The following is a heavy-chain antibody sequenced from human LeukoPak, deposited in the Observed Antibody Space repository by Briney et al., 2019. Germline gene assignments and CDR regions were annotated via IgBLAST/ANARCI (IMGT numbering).Heavy chain of an antibody. CDR3: AREKVRGSGSPPLYYYYGMDV. Sequence: SETLSLTCAVYGGSFSGYYWSWIRQPPGKGREWGGEINHSGSTNYNPSLKRRVTISVDTSKNQFSLKLSSVTAADTAVYYCAREKVRGSGSPPLYYYYGMDVWGKGTTVTVSS. J-gene: IGHJ6*04. V-gene: IGHV4-34*01. D-gene: IGHD3-10*01. CDR1: GGSFSGYY. CDR2: INHSGST.